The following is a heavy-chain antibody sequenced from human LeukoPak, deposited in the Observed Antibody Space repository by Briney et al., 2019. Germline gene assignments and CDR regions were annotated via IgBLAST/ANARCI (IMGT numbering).Heavy chain of an antibody. CDR2: ISGSGGST. CDR3: AKQTRYDSPAGGRGFDY. V-gene: IGHV3-23*01. Sequence: GGSLRLSCAASGFTFSSYAMSWVRQAPGKGLEWVSAISGSGGSTYYADSVKGRFTISRDNSKNTLYLQMNSLRAEDTAIYYCAKQTRYDSPAGGRGFDYWGQGTLVTVSS. J-gene: IGHJ4*02. CDR1: GFTFSSYA. D-gene: IGHD3-22*01.